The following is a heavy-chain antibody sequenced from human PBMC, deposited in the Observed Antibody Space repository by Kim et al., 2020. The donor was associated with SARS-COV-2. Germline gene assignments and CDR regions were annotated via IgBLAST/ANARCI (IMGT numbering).Heavy chain of an antibody. CDR1: GFTFSSFW. D-gene: IGHD2-15*01. CDR2: INEDGSQK. Sequence: GGSLRLSCAASGFTFSSFWMTWDRQAPGKGLEWVANINEDGSQKYYIDSVKGRFTISRDNAKNSVYLQMNSLRAEDTAVYYCARPRYSSWGQGILVTVSS. J-gene: IGHJ4*02. CDR3: ARPRYSS. V-gene: IGHV3-7*01.